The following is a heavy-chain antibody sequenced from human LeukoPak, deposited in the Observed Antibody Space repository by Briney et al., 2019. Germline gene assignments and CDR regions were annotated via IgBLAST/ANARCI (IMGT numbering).Heavy chain of an antibody. CDR2: IYTSGST. Sequence: SETLSLTCTVSGGSISSYYWSWIRQPAGKGLEWIGRIYTSGSTNYNPSLKSRVTMSVDTSKNQFSLKLSSVTAADTAVYYCARDESPEYYDFWSGYYRYWYFDLWARGTLVTVSS. CDR3: ARDESPEYYDFWSGYYRYWYFDL. V-gene: IGHV4-4*07. CDR1: GGSISSYY. D-gene: IGHD3-3*01. J-gene: IGHJ2*01.